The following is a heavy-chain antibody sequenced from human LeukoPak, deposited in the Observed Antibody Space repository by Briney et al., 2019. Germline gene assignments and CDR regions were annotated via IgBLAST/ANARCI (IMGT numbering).Heavy chain of an antibody. CDR1: GYTFTGYY. CDR2: INPNSGGT. CDR3: ARAHPPYYYDSSGDFDC. Sequence: ASVKVSCKASGYTFTGYYMHWVRQAPGQGLEWMGWINPNSGGTNYAQKFQGRVTMTRDTSISTAYMELSRLRSDDTAVYYCARAHPPYYYDSSGDFDCWGQGTLVTVSS. J-gene: IGHJ4*02. D-gene: IGHD3-22*01. V-gene: IGHV1-2*02.